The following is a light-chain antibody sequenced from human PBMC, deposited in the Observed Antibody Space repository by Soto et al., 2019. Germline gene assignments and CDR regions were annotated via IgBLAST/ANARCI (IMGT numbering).Light chain of an antibody. CDR1: QSVRSNY. Sequence: IVLTQSPGTLSLSPGERATLSCRASQSVRSNYLAWYQQRPGQAPRLLIYGVSTRATGIPDRFSGSGSGTDFTLTISRLEPEDFAVYYCQQYSSSPQFTFGPGTKVDIK. CDR2: GVS. V-gene: IGKV3-20*01. CDR3: QQYSSSPQFT. J-gene: IGKJ3*01.